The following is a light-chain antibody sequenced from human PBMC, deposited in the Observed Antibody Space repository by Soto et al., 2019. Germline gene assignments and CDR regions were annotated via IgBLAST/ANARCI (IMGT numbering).Light chain of an antibody. CDR2: DAS. CDR1: QSVSSW. Sequence: DIQMTQSPSTLSASVGDRVTITCRASQSVSSWVAWYQQKPGKAPKLLIYDASILQSGVPSRFSGSGSETEFTLTINSLQPGDFTTYYCQQYNSYQSFGQGTKLEIK. CDR3: QQYNSYQS. V-gene: IGKV1-5*01. J-gene: IGKJ2*03.